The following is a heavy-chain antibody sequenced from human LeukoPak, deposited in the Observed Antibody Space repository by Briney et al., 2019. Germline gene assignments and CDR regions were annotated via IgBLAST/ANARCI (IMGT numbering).Heavy chain of an antibody. Sequence: ASVKVSCKASGYTFTSYGINWVRQATGQGLEWMGWMNPNSGNTGYAQKFQGRVTMTRNTSISTAYMELSSLRSEDTAVYYCARGGFVSYYYDSSGYYFRGNWFDPWGQGTLVTVSS. D-gene: IGHD3-22*01. CDR1: GYTFTSYG. CDR2: MNPNSGNT. J-gene: IGHJ5*02. V-gene: IGHV1-8*01. CDR3: ARGGFVSYYYDSSGYYFRGNWFDP.